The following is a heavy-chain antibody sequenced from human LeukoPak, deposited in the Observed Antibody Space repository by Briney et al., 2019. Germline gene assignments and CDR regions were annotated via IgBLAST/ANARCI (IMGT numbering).Heavy chain of an antibody. CDR3: AKDPDGGTAEYFQH. CDR2: ISGSGYRT. Sequence: GGSLRLSCAASGFTFTSYAMSWVRQAPGKGLAWVSTISGSGYRTYYADSVKGRFTISRDNSKNTLYLQMNSLRAEDTAVYYCAKDPDGGTAEYFQHWGQGTLVTVSS. CDR1: GFTFTSYA. V-gene: IGHV3-23*01. J-gene: IGHJ1*01. D-gene: IGHD4-23*01.